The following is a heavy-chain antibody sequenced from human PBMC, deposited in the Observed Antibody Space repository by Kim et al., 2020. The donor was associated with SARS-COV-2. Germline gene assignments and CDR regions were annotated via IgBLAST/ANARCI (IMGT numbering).Heavy chain of an antibody. Sequence: ASVKVSCKASGYTFTSYGISWVRQAPGQGLEWMGWISAYNGNTNYAQKLQGRVTMTTDTSTSTAYMELRSLRSDDTAVYYCAREEITMIVGTLHYWGQGTLVTVSS. CDR1: GYTFTSYG. D-gene: IGHD3-22*01. CDR2: ISAYNGNT. V-gene: IGHV1-18*01. J-gene: IGHJ4*02. CDR3: AREEITMIVGTLHY.